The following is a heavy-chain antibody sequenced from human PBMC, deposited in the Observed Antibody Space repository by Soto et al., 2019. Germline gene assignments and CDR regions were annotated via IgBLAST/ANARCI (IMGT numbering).Heavy chain of an antibody. V-gene: IGHV3-23*01. J-gene: IGHJ4*02. Sequence: EVQLLESGGGLVQPGGSLRLSCAASGITFSNYAMSWVRQAPGKGLEWVSSIRDSDDSTYYADSVKGRFSISRDNSKNTLYLQMNSLRAEDTAVYYCAKGPSFGYWGQGTLVTVSS. CDR1: GITFSNYA. CDR3: AKGPSFGY. CDR2: IRDSDDST.